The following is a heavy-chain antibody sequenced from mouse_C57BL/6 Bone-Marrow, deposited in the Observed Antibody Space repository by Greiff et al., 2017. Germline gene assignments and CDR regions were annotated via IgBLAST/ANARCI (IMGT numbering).Heavy chain of an antibody. CDR2: IRNKANNHAT. D-gene: IGHD2-4*01. J-gene: IGHJ3*01. CDR1: GFTFSDAW. Sequence: DVKLVESGGGLVQPGGSMKFSCAASGFTFSDAWMDWVRQSPEQGLEWVAEIRNKANNHATYYAESVKGRFTISRDASKSSVNLQMNSLRAKDTGIYYCTLYDYTWFAYWGQGTLVTVSA. CDR3: TLYDYTWFAY. V-gene: IGHV6-6*01.